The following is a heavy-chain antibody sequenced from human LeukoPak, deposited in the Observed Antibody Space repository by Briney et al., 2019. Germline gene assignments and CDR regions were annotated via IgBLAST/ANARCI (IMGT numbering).Heavy chain of an antibody. CDR3: ASGLGNRHTYEIYFDY. J-gene: IGHJ4*02. CDR1: GFTVSTNY. Sequence: GGSLRLSCAASGFTVSTNYMTWVRQAPGKGLEWVSIIYVGGSTYYTDSVEGRFTISRDISKNMVYLQMNSLRVEDTAVYYCASGLGNRHTYEIYFDYWGQGTLVTVSS. CDR2: IYVGGST. V-gene: IGHV3-66*01. D-gene: IGHD3/OR15-3a*01.